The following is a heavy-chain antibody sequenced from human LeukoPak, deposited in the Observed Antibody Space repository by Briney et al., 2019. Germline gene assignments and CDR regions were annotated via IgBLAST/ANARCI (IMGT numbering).Heavy chain of an antibody. CDR1: GYTFTSYG. CDR3: ARDPENCSSTSCYVHFQH. V-gene: IGHV1-69*13. CDR2: IIPIFGTA. Sequence: GASVTVSCKASGYTFTSYGISWVRQAPGQGLEWMGGIIPIFGTANYAQKFQGRVTITADESTSTAYMELSSLRSEDTAVYYCARDPENCSSTSCYVHFQHWGQGTLVTVSS. D-gene: IGHD2-2*01. J-gene: IGHJ1*01.